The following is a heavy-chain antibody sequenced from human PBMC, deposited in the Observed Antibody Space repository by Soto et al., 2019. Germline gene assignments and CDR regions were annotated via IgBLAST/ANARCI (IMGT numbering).Heavy chain of an antibody. Sequence: EVQLVESGGGMVKPGGSLRLSCAASGFTFSSYSMNWVRQAPGKGLEWVSSISSSSSYIYYADSGKGPFTISRDNAKNSLYLQMNSLRDEDTAVYDCARGGECSSPSCKAYYFDYWAKGTLVTVSS. CDR1: GFTFSSYS. CDR2: ISSSSSYI. D-gene: IGHD2-2*01. V-gene: IGHV3-21*01. CDR3: ARGGECSSPSCKAYYFDY. J-gene: IGHJ4*02.